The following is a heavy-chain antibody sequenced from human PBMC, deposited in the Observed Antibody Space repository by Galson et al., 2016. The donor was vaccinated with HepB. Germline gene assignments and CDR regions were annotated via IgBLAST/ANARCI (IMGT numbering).Heavy chain of an antibody. J-gene: IGHJ4*02. V-gene: IGHV3-73*01. CDR3: ARHGIDY. D-gene: IGHD1-26*01. CDR1: GFIFSDSA. Sequence: SLRLSCAASGFIFSDSAMHWVRQASGKGLEWVGLIRNKADNYATVYAASVKGRFSISRDDSKNTAYLQMNSLKTEDTAVYYCARHGIDYWGQGTLVTVSS. CDR2: IRNKADNYAT.